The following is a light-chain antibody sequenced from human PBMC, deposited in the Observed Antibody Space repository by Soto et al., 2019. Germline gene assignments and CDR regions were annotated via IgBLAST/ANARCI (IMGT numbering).Light chain of an antibody. Sequence: DTRMTQSPSTLSASVGDRVTITCRAGQSIGNRLAWYQQKPGKAPRLLIYDASTLESGVPSRFSGSGSGTEFTLTISSLQPDDFATFYCQQYSDYSWTFGLGTKVDVK. CDR3: QQYSDYSWT. CDR1: QSIGNR. V-gene: IGKV1-5*01. CDR2: DAS. J-gene: IGKJ1*01.